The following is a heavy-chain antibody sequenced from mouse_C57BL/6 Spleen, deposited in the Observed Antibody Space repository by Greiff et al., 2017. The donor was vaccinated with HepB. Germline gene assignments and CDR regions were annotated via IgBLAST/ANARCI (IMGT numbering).Heavy chain of an antibody. CDR1: GFSLTSYG. CDR3: ARESEGLLLLFDY. D-gene: IGHD1-1*01. J-gene: IGHJ2*01. CDR2: IWSGGST. Sequence: VQRVESGPGLVQPSQSLSITCTVSGFSLTSYGVHWVRQSPGKGLEWLGVIWSGGSTDYNAAFISRLSISKDNSKSQVFFKMNSLQADDTAIYYCARESEGLLLLFDYCGQGTTLTVSS. V-gene: IGHV2-2*01.